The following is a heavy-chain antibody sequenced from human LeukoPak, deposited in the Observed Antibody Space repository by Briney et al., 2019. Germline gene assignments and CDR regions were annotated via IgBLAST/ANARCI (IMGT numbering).Heavy chain of an antibody. Sequence: GGALRLSCAASGVTFSSYAMRGVRQAPGKGLGWGAVISYDGSNKYYAEPVNRRFPISRHHSKDQLYLQMTSLRAEDTAVYHCARDLGCSSTSCYRGLDYWGQGPLVTVSS. CDR3: ARDLGCSSTSCYRGLDY. CDR2: ISYDGSNK. CDR1: GVTFSSYA. V-gene: IGHV3-30*01. J-gene: IGHJ4*02. D-gene: IGHD2-2*01.